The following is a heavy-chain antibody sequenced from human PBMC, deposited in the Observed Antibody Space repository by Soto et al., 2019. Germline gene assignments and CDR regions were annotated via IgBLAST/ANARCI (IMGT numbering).Heavy chain of an antibody. J-gene: IGHJ4*02. CDR1: GDSLSSYY. V-gene: IGHV4-59*01. CDR3: AALDGGLEY. Sequence: ESLSLTCTDPGDSLSSYYWTWIRQPPGKRLEWVAYIFHTGNTNYNPSLKSRVTISVDTSKNQFSLKLRSVTPADTAVYYCAALDGGLEYWGPGTLGTVSS. CDR2: IFHTGNT. D-gene: IGHD3-10*01.